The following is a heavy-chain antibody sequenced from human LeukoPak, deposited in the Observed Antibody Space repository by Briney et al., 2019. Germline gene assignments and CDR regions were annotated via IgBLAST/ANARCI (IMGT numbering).Heavy chain of an antibody. J-gene: IGHJ4*02. Sequence: PGGSLRLSCAASGFIFSGYWMHWVRQAPGKGLVWVSRINTDGSSTSYADPVKGRFTISRDNAKNTLYLQMNSLRAEDTAVYYCTRELTGADYWGQGTLVTVSS. CDR3: TRELTGADY. CDR1: GFIFSGYW. D-gene: IGHD7-27*01. V-gene: IGHV3-74*01. CDR2: INTDGSST.